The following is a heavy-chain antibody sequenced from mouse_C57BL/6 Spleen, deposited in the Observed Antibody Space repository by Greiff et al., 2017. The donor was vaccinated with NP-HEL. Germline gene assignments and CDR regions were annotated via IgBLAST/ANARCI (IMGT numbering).Heavy chain of an antibody. V-gene: IGHV3-6*01. CDR3: ARGDYYGSYAMDY. J-gene: IGHJ4*01. Sequence: DVQLQESGPGLVKPSQSLSLTCSVTGYSITSGYYWNWIRQFPGNKLEWMGYISYDGSNNYNPSLKNRISITRDTSKNQFFLKLNSVTTEDTATYYCARGDYYGSYAMDYWGQGTSVTVSS. D-gene: IGHD1-1*01. CDR1: GYSITSGYY. CDR2: ISYDGSN.